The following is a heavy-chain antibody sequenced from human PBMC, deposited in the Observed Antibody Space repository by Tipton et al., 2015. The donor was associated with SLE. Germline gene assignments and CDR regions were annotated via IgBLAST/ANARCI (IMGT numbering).Heavy chain of an antibody. J-gene: IGHJ6*02. CDR1: GYTFTSYY. CDR2: INPSGGST. Sequence: QLVQSGAEVKKPGASVKVSCKASGYTFTSYYMHWVRQAPGQGLEWMGIINPSGGSTSYAQKFQGRVTMTRDTSTSTVYMELSSLRSEDTAVYYCARDARIAAPPYYYYGMDVWGQGTTVTVSS. V-gene: IGHV1-46*01. CDR3: ARDARIAAPPYYYYGMDV. D-gene: IGHD6-6*01.